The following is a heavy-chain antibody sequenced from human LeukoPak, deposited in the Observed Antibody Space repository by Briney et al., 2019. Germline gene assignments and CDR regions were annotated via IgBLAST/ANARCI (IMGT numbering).Heavy chain of an antibody. V-gene: IGHV4-39*01. CDR2: IYYSGRT. Sequence: PSETLSLTCSVSGDSVSRSDSYWDWIRQPPGKGLEWIGTIYYSGRTHYSPSLKSRVTMSVDPSNNQFSLNLRSVTAQDTAVYYCARRRYYDGSGYLEWGQGTLLSVSS. J-gene: IGHJ1*01. CDR3: ARRRYYDGSGYLE. D-gene: IGHD3-22*01. CDR1: GDSVSRSDSY.